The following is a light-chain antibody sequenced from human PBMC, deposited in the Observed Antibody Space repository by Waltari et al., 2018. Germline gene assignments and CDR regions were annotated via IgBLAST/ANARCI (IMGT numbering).Light chain of an antibody. J-gene: IGLJ3*02. CDR3: QAWDTSTGV. V-gene: IGLV3-1*01. CDR2: QDT. Sequence: SSGLTQPPSVSVSPGQTATITCSGQDLVTNYVCWYQHRPGQSPLLIIYQDTKRPSGGPERFAGASSGQTATLTISETQAFDEAHYYCQAWDTSTGVFGGGTKLTVL. CDR1: DLVTNY.